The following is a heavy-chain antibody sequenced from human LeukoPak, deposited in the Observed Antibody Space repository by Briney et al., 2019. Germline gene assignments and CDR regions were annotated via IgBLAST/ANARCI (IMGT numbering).Heavy chain of an antibody. J-gene: IGHJ6*03. Sequence: PGGSLRLSCAASGFTVSSNYMSWVRQAPGKGLEGVSVIYSGGSTYYADSVKGRFNISRDNSKNTLYLQMNSLRAEDTAVYYCARAYSGYYYYMDVWGKGTAVTVSS. V-gene: IGHV3-53*01. CDR2: IYSGGST. CDR1: GFTVSSNY. CDR3: ARAYSGYYYYMDV. D-gene: IGHD3-10*01.